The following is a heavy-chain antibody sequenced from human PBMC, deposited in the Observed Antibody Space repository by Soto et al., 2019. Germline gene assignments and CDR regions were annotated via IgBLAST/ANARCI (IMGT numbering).Heavy chain of an antibody. CDR3: ARSVEGHFDY. V-gene: IGHV3-48*02. CDR2: ISSSSSTI. Sequence: HPGGSLRLSCAASGFTFRNHAMHWVRQAPGKGLEWVSYISSSSSTIYYADSVKGRFTISRDNAKNSLYLQMNSLRDEDTAVYYCARSVEGHFDYWGQGTVVTVSS. CDR1: GFTFRNHA. J-gene: IGHJ4*02. D-gene: IGHD6-19*01.